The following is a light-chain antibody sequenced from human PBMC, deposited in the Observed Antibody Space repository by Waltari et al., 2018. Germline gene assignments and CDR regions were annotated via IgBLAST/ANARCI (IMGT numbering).Light chain of an antibody. CDR3: ETGGFGIWK. V-gene: IGLV4-69*01. Sequence: QLVLPQSPSPPASLGAPARLTSPRSSGHRNYATAWLHRQPEKGPRYLMKVNSDGSYIKGDGIPDRFSGSSSGADRYLTISSLQSEDEADYYCETGGFGIWKFGGGTRLTVL. J-gene: IGLJ2*01. CDR1: SGHRNYA. CDR2: VNSDGSY.